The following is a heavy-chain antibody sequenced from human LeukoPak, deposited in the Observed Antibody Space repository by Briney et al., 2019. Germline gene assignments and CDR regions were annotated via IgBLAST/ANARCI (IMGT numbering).Heavy chain of an antibody. D-gene: IGHD1-26*01. J-gene: IGHJ3*02. V-gene: IGHV3-23*01. CDR3: AKAGWYSAKYQAPYDDAIDI. Sequence: GGSLRLSCAASGFTFSNYAMSWVRQAPGKGLEWVSSISATGGNTYYTDSVKGRFTISRDNSKNTLYLQMNSPRAEDTALFYCAKAGWYSAKYQAPYDDAIDIWGQGTMVTVSS. CDR1: GFTFSNYA. CDR2: ISATGGNT.